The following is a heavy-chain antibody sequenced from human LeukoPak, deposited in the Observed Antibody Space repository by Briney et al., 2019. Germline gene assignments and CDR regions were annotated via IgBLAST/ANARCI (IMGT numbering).Heavy chain of an antibody. Sequence: GGSLRLYCAASGFTSSSYAMSWVRQAPGKGLEWVSAISGSGGSTYYADSVKGRFTISRDNSKNTLYLQMNSLRAEDTAVYYCAKDKYYYDSSGYLDYWGQGTLVTVSS. CDR2: ISGSGGST. J-gene: IGHJ4*02. V-gene: IGHV3-23*01. D-gene: IGHD3-22*01. CDR1: GFTSSSYA. CDR3: AKDKYYYDSSGYLDY.